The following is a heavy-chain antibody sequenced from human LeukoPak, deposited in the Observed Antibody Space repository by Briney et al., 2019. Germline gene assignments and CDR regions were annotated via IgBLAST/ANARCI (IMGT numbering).Heavy chain of an antibody. CDR2: FPSSSTI. J-gene: IGHJ3*02. V-gene: IGHV3-48*04. Sequence: GGPLGLPCAASGFPFDTFSMSGAARPPGRGWEGVSYFPSSSTIYYADSVKGRFTISRDNAKNSLYLQMNSLRAEDTAVYYCARETYYYDSSGPGGAFDIWGQGTMVTVSS. CDR3: ARETYYYDSSGPGGAFDI. CDR1: GFPFDTFS. D-gene: IGHD3-22*01.